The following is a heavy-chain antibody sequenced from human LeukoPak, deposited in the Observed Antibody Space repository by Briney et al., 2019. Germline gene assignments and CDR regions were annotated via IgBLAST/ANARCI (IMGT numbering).Heavy chain of an antibody. V-gene: IGHV4-39*01. CDR3: ARGPVEELLHNWFDP. CDR1: GGSISSRSYY. CDR2: VYYRGST. Sequence: SETLSLACTVSGGSISSRSYYWGWIRQPPGKGLEWIGTVYYRGSTYYSPSLKSRVTISVDTSKNQFSLKLSSVTAADTAVYYCARGPVEELLHNWFDPWGQGTLVTVSS. D-gene: IGHD2-15*01. J-gene: IGHJ5*02.